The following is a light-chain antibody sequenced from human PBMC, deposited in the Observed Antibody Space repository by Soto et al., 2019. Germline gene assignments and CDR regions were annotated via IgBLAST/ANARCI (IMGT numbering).Light chain of an antibody. CDR3: TSYASGSSHVV. J-gene: IGLJ2*01. CDR1: SSDIGGYDY. V-gene: IGLV2-14*01. CDR2: DVN. Sequence: QSVLTQPASVSGSPGQSITLSCTGTSSDIGGYDYGSWYQRHPGKDPKLIIYDVNNRPSGVSNRFSGSKSGNTASLTISGLKAEDEAAYYCTSYASGSSHVVFGGGTQLTVL.